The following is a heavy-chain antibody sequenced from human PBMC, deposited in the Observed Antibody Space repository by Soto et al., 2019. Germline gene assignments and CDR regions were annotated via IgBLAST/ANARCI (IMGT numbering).Heavy chain of an antibody. V-gene: IGHV3-11*01. CDR3: ARDKARSITFGGVIAADY. D-gene: IGHD3-16*02. CDR1: GFTFSDYY. J-gene: IGHJ4*02. CDR2: ISSSGSTI. Sequence: GGSLRLSCAASGFTFSDYYMSWIRQAPGKGLEWVSYISSSGSTIYYADSVKGRFTISRDNAKNSLYLQMNSLRAEDTAVYYCARDKARSITFGGVIAADYWDQGTLVTVSS.